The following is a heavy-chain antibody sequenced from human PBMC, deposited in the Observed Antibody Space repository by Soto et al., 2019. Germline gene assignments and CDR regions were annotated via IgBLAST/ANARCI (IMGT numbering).Heavy chain of an antibody. CDR3: ARAFDTSTYHFDY. D-gene: IGHD3-9*01. Sequence: GGSLRLSCTASEFSFSSYAMHWIRQSPGKEPESVPLMSFNGNSLHYAYSVKDRFTISRDSSKSTRYLQLNNMRTDNTAVYYWARAFDTSTYHFDYWGQGTLVTVSS. V-gene: IGHV3-30-3*01. CDR2: MSFNGNSL. J-gene: IGHJ4*02. CDR1: EFSFSSYA.